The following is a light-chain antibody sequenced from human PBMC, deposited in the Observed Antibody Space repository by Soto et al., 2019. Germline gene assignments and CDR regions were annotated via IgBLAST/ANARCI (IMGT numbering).Light chain of an antibody. V-gene: IGKV3-11*01. CDR2: DAS. J-gene: IGKJ4*01. CDR3: QQYNNWPPLT. CDR1: QSIGSY. Sequence: EIVLTQSPGTLSLSPGERATLSCRASQSIGSYLAWYQHKLGQPPRLLIYDASNRATGIPVRFSGSGSGTDFTLTISSLEPEDFAVYSCQQYNNWPPLTFGGGTKVDIK.